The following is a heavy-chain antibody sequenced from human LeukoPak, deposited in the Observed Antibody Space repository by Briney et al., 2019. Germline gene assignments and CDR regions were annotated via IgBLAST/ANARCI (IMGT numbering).Heavy chain of an antibody. CDR3: AGTPSNYYDSSGYLDY. CDR2: IYYSGST. D-gene: IGHD3-22*01. CDR1: GGSISSYY. Sequence: SETLSLTCTVSGGSISSYYWSWIRQPPGKGLEWIGYIYYSGSTNYNPSLKSRVTISVDTSKNQFSLKLSSVTAADTAVYYCAGTPSNYYDSSGYLDYWGQGTLVTVSS. V-gene: IGHV4-59*08. J-gene: IGHJ4*02.